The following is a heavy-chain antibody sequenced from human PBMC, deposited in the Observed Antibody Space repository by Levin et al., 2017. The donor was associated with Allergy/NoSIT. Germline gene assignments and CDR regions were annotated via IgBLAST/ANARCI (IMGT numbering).Heavy chain of an antibody. D-gene: IGHD2-2*01. CDR3: ARSAHVTVIPAAIFAFDP. V-gene: IGHV4-59*08. Sequence: SSQTLSLTCTVSGGSISSYYWSWIRQSPGKRPEWIGYIHYTGYTNYSPSLKSRVTISLDTSKNQFSLKLTSVTAADTAVYSCARSAHVTVIPAAIFAFDPWGQGILVTVSS. J-gene: IGHJ5*02. CDR2: IHYTGYT. CDR1: GGSISSYY.